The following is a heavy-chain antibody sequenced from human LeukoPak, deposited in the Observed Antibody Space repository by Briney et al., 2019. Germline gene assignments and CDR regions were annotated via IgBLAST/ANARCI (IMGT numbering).Heavy chain of an antibody. V-gene: IGHV3-23*01. CDR3: AKDEMAVAIFDY. CDR2: ISKSGGDT. CDR1: EFIFSHYA. D-gene: IGHD5-24*01. Sequence: GGSLRLSCAASEFIFSHYAMSWVRLAPGKGLEWVSAISKSGGDTYYADPVKGRFATSRDNSKNMLYLQMNSLRVEDTAVYYCAKDEMAVAIFDYWGQGTQVTVSS. J-gene: IGHJ4*02.